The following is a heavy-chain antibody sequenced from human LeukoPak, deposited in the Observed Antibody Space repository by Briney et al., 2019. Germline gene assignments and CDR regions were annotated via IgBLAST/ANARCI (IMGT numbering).Heavy chain of an antibody. J-gene: IGHJ4*02. V-gene: IGHV3-9*01. CDR1: GFTFDDDA. Sequence: GGSLRLSCAASGFTFDDDAMHWVRQAPGKGLEWVSGISWNSGSIGYADSVKGRFTISRDNAKNSLYLQMNSLRAEDTALYYCAKDIRTGATATGGAFDYWGQGTLVTVSS. CDR3: AKDIRTGATATGGAFDY. D-gene: IGHD1-26*01. CDR2: ISWNSGSI.